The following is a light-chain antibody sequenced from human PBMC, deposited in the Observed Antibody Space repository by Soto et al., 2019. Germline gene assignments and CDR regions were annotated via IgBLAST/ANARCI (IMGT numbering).Light chain of an antibody. CDR3: QQYGSSPQT. Sequence: ESVLTQSPGTLSLSPGERATLSCRASQSVSSSYLAWYQQKPGQAPRLLIYGASSRATGIPDRVSGSGSGTDLPLTISRLEPADFAVCYCQQYGSSPQTFGQRAKVEI. J-gene: IGKJ1*01. CDR1: QSVSSSY. V-gene: IGKV3-20*01. CDR2: GAS.